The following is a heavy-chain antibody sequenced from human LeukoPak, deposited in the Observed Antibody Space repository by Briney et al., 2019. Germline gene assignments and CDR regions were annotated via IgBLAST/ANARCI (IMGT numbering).Heavy chain of an antibody. V-gene: IGHV3-30-3*01. J-gene: IGHJ4*02. Sequence: PGRSLRLSCAASGFTFSSYAMHWVRQAPGKGLEWVAVISYDGSNKYYADSVKGRFTISRDNSKNTLYLQMNSLRAEDTAVYYCATFDYFGSGGLFDCWGQGTLVTVSS. CDR2: ISYDGSNK. CDR3: ATFDYFGSGGLFDC. CDR1: GFTFSSYA. D-gene: IGHD3-10*01.